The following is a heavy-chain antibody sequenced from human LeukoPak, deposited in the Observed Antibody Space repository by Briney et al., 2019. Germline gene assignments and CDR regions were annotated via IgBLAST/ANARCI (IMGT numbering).Heavy chain of an antibody. D-gene: IGHD2-15*01. Sequence: SKTLSLTCTVSGDSISSSNYYWGWIRQPPGKGLEWIASIYYSGSTYYNPSLKSRVTISVDMSKNQFSLRLSSVTAADTAVYHCARVVVGTTGDLWFDPWGQGTLVTVSS. CDR1: GDSISSSNYY. V-gene: IGHV4-39*01. CDR3: ARVVVGTTGDLWFDP. J-gene: IGHJ5*02. CDR2: IYYSGST.